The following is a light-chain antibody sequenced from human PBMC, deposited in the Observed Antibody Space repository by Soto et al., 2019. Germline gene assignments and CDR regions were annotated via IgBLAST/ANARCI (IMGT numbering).Light chain of an antibody. Sequence: QSALAQPASVSGSPGQSITISCTGTSSDVGGYNYVSWYQQRPGKAPKLMIYEVSNRPSGVSHRFSGSKSGNTASLTISGLQAEDEADFYCTSYPSSSTLYVFGTGTKVTVL. V-gene: IGLV2-14*01. CDR3: TSYPSSSTLYV. J-gene: IGLJ1*01. CDR2: EVS. CDR1: SSDVGGYNY.